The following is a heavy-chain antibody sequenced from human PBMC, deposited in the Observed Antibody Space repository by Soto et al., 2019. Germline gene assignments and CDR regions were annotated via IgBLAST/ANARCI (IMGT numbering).Heavy chain of an antibody. CDR1: GGSIRSGDYY. V-gene: IGHV4-30-4*01. CDR3: ASYSSSPRSVGYYYYYGMDV. CDR2: IYYSGRT. J-gene: IGHJ6*02. Sequence: PSETLSLTXTVSGGSIRSGDYYWSWIRQPPGKGLEWIGYIYYSGRTYYNPSLKSRVTISVDTSKNQFSLKLSSVTAADTAVYYCASYSSSPRSVGYYYYYGMDVWGQGTTGTVSS. D-gene: IGHD6-6*01.